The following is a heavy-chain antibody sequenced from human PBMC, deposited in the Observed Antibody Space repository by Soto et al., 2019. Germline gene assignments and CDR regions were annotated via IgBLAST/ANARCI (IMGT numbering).Heavy chain of an antibody. D-gene: IGHD6-19*01. CDR3: ARDQWLEHSYYYGMDV. J-gene: IGHJ6*02. CDR2: ISAYNGNT. Sequence: ASVKVSCKASGYTFTSYGISWVRQAPGQGLEWMGWISAYNGNTNYAQKLQGRVTMTTDTSTSTAYMELRSLRSDDTAVYYCARDQWLEHSYYYGMDVWGQRTPVTVSS. CDR1: GYTFTSYG. V-gene: IGHV1-18*04.